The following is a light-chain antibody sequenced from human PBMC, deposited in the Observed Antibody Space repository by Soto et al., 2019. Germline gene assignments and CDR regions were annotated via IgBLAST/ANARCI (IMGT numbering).Light chain of an antibody. CDR3: QQYGYSPRT. J-gene: IGKJ1*01. Sequence: EIAFTQSPGTLSLSPGGVSILSGRASQSVSSSYVAWYQQKPGQGPRLLIYGASSRATGIPDRFSGSGSGTDFTRTIGRLEPEDLSVYYCQQYGYSPRTFGQGTKVDIK. CDR2: GAS. CDR1: QSVSSSY. V-gene: IGKV3-20*01.